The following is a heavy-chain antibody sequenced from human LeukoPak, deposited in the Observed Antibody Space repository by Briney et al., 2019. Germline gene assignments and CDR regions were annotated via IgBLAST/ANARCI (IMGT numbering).Heavy chain of an antibody. Sequence: GGSLRLSCAASGFTFSSYAMHWVRQAPGKWLEWVAVISYDGSNKYYADSVKGRFTISRDNSKNTLYLQMNSLRAEDTAVYYCAGSIVVVSYFDYWGQGTLVTVSS. CDR3: AGSIVVVSYFDY. J-gene: IGHJ4*02. D-gene: IGHD3-22*01. CDR2: ISYDGSNK. V-gene: IGHV3-30-3*01. CDR1: GFTFSSYA.